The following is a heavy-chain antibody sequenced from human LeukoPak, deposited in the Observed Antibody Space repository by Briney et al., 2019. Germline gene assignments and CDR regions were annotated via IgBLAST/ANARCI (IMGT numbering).Heavy chain of an antibody. Sequence: GRSLRLSCAASGFTFDDYAMHWVRPAPGKGLEWVSGISWNSGSIGYADSVKGRFTISRDNAKNSLYLQMNSLRAEDTALYYCAKDRGVGYYDSSGYSSGFDYWGQGTLVTVST. V-gene: IGHV3-9*01. D-gene: IGHD3-22*01. J-gene: IGHJ4*02. CDR2: ISWNSGSI. CDR1: GFTFDDYA. CDR3: AKDRGVGYYDSSGYSSGFDY.